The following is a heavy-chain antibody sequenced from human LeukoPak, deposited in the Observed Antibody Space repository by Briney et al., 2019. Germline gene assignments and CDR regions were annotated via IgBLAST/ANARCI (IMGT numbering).Heavy chain of an antibody. CDR2: INSDGSST. Sequence: PGGSLRLSCAASGFTFSSYWMHWVRQAPGKGLVWVSRINSDGSSTSYADSVKGRFTISRDNAKNTLYLQMNSLRAEDTAVYYCARDRRVLRYFDWEPNDAFDIWGQGTMVTVSS. CDR1: GFTFSSYW. J-gene: IGHJ3*02. D-gene: IGHD3-9*01. CDR3: ARDRRVLRYFDWEPNDAFDI. V-gene: IGHV3-74*01.